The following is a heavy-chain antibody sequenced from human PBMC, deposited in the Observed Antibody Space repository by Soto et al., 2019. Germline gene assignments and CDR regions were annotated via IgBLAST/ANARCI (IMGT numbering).Heavy chain of an antibody. V-gene: IGHV3-23*01. CDR3: AKSPGMYYYDSSGYYHYAY. CDR2: ISGSGVST. Sequence: EVQLLESGGGLAQPGGSLRLSCAASGFTFSSYAMSWVRQAPGKGLEWVSAISGSGVSTYYADSVKGRFTISRDNSKNTLYLQMNSLRAEDTAVYYCAKSPGMYYYDSSGYYHYAYWGKGTLVTVSS. CDR1: GFTFSSYA. D-gene: IGHD3-22*01. J-gene: IGHJ4*02.